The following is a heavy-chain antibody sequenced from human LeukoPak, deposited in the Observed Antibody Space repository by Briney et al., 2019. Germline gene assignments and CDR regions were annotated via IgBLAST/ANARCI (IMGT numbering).Heavy chain of an antibody. CDR2: IIPIFGTA. CDR3: ARAGPVEYYYDSNGLYAFDI. V-gene: IGHV1-69*05. CDR1: GGTFISYA. Sequence: GASVKVSCKASGGTFISYAISWVRQAPGQGLEWMGGIIPIFGTANYAQKFQGRVTITTDESTSTAYMELSSLRSEDTAVYYCARAGPVEYYYDSNGLYAFDIWGQGTMVTVSS. J-gene: IGHJ3*02. D-gene: IGHD3-22*01.